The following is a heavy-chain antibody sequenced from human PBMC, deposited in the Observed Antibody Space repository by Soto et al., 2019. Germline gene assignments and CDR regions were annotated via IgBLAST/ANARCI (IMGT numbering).Heavy chain of an antibody. Sequence: QVQLVQSGAEVKKPGSSVKVSCKASGGTFSSYAISWVRQAPGQGLEWMGGIIPIFGTANYAQKFQGRVTISADKSTSTGYMELSSLRAEDTVVYYCARAGYCSGGSCYWNDAFDIWGQGTMVTVSS. V-gene: IGHV1-69*06. J-gene: IGHJ3*02. CDR3: ARAGYCSGGSCYWNDAFDI. D-gene: IGHD2-15*01. CDR1: GGTFSSYA. CDR2: IIPIFGTA.